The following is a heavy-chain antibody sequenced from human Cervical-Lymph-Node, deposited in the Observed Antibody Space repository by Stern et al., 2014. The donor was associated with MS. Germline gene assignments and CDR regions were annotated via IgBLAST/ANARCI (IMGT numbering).Heavy chain of an antibody. D-gene: IGHD3-16*01. J-gene: IGHJ6*02. CDR3: ARSYTYGYYYGMDV. V-gene: IGHV4-59*01. CDR1: GGSISGYY. CDR2: IYYSGST. Sequence: VQLVESGPGLVKTSETLSLTCTVSGGSISGYYWTWIRQSPGKGLEYIGYIYYSGSTNNNPSLKSRVTISVDTSKNQFSLRLSSVTAADTAVYYCARSYTYGYYYGMDVWGQGTTVTVSS.